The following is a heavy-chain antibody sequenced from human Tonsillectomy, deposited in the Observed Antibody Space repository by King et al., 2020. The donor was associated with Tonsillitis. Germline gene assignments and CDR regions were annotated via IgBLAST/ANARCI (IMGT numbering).Heavy chain of an antibody. CDR3: ARDSVGYCSSTSCSRPWAYYYYHMDV. Sequence: VQLVESGAEVKKPGSSVKVSCKASGGTFSSYAISWVRQAPGQGLEWMGGIIPVFGTANYAQKFQGRVSITADESTSTAYMELSSLRSEDTAVYYCARDSVGYCSSTSCSRPWAYYYYHMDVWGKGTTVTVSS. D-gene: IGHD2-2*01. V-gene: IGHV1-69*01. CDR1: GGTFSSYA. CDR2: IIPVFGTA. J-gene: IGHJ6*03.